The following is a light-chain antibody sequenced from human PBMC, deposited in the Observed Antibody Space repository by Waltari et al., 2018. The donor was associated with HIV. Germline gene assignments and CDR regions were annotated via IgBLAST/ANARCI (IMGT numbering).Light chain of an antibody. CDR1: SSDVGTYNL. V-gene: IGLV2-23*02. CDR2: EVS. J-gene: IGLJ3*02. Sequence: QSALTQPASVSGSPGQSITISCTGTSSDVGTYNLVSWYQQRPGKAPKLIISEVSQRHAGVSNRFAGSKSANTASLTISGLQAEDVADFYCCSYAGSTNWVFGGGTKLTVL. CDR3: CSYAGSTNWV.